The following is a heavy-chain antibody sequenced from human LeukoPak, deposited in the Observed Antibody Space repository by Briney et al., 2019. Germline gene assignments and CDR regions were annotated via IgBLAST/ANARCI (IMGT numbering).Heavy chain of an antibody. CDR1: GYSFTRYW. CDR2: IYPDDSNT. CDR3: ARNGPMTTVTRDDI. V-gene: IGHV5-51*01. D-gene: IGHD4-17*01. Sequence: GESLKISCKGFGYSFTRYWIGWVRQMPGKGLEWMALIYPDDSNTKYSPPFQGQVSVSVDKSTNTAYLQWGSLKASDTAMYYCARNGPMTTVTRDDIWGQGTMVTVSS. J-gene: IGHJ3*02.